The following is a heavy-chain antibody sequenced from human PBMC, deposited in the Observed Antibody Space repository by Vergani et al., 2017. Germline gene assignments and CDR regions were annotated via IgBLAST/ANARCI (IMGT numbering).Heavy chain of an antibody. J-gene: IGHJ6*02. Sequence: QVQLVQSGAEVKKPGSSVKVSCKASGGTFSSYAISWVRQAPGQGLEWMGGIIPIFGTANYAQKFQGRVTITADESTSTAYMELSSLRSEDTAVYYCERDPLPVVVHYYYYGMDVWGQGTTVTVSS. CDR1: GGTFSSYA. V-gene: IGHV1-69*01. CDR3: ERDPLPVVVHYYYYGMDV. CDR2: IIPIFGTA. D-gene: IGHD2-21*01.